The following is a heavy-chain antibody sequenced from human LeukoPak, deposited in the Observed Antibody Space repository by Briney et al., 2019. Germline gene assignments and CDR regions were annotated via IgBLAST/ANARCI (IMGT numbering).Heavy chain of an antibody. J-gene: IGHJ4*02. CDR3: ARAPTWYFDY. Sequence: PGGSLRLSCAASGFTFSSYSMNWVRQAPGKGLEWVSSISSSSSYIYYADSVKGRFTISGDNAKNSLYLQMNSLRAEDTAVYYCARAPTWYFDYWGQGTLVTVSS. CDR1: GFTFSSYS. V-gene: IGHV3-21*01. CDR2: ISSSSSYI.